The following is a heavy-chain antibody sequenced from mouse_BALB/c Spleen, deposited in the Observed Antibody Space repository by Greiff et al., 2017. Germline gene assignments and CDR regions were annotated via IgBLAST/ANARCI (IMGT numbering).Heavy chain of an antibody. CDR1: GYTFTDYY. D-gene: IGHD1-1*01. V-gene: IGHV1-84*02. CDR2: IYPGSGNT. Sequence: LVESGPELVKPGASVKISCKASGYTFTDYYINWVKQKPGQGLEWIGWIYPGSGNTKYNEKFKGKATLTVDTSSSTAYMQLSSLTSEDTAVYFCARWGTTVVATRYWYFDVWGAGTTVTVSS. CDR3: ARWGTTVVATRYWYFDV. J-gene: IGHJ1*01.